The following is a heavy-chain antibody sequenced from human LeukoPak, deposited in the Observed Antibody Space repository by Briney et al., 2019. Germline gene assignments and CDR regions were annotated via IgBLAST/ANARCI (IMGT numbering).Heavy chain of an antibody. CDR2: INPNSGGT. CDR3: ATPTVTTGAFDI. V-gene: IGHV1-2*02. J-gene: IGHJ3*02. D-gene: IGHD4-17*01. CDR1: GYTLSGYY. Sequence: ASVKVSFKASGYTLSGYYIHWVRQAPGQGLEWMGWINPNSGGTDYAQNFQGRVTMTRDTSISTAYMELSRLRSDDTAVYYCATPTVTTGAFDIWGQGTMVIVSS.